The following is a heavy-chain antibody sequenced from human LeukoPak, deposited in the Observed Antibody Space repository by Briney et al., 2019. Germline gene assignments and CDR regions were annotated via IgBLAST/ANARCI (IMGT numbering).Heavy chain of an antibody. CDR2: ISAYNGNT. CDR3: ARDQAATNTQVRFCLD. Sequence: ASVKVSCKASGYTFTSYGISWVRQAPGQGLEWMGWISAYNGNTNFAQKLQGRVTMTTDTSTSTAYMDLRSLRSDDTAVYYCARDQAATNTQVRFCLDWGQGTLVTVSS. D-gene: IGHD3-9*01. CDR1: GYTFTSYG. J-gene: IGHJ4*02. V-gene: IGHV1-18*01.